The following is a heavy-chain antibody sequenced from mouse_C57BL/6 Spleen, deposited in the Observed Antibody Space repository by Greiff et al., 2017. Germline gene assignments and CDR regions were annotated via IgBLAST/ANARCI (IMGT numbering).Heavy chain of an antibody. CDR1: GYTFTDYY. Sequence: VQLQQSGPELVKPGASVKISCKASGYTFTDYYMNWVKQSHGKSLEWIGDINPNNGGTSYNQKFKGKATLTVDKSSSTAYMELRSLTSEDSAVYYCAREGYYGGNFDYWGQGTTLTVSS. CDR2: INPNNGGT. V-gene: IGHV1-26*01. CDR3: AREGYYGGNFDY. D-gene: IGHD1-1*01. J-gene: IGHJ2*01.